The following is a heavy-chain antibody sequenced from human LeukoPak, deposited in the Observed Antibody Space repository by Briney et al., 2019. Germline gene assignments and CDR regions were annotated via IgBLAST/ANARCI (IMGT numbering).Heavy chain of an antibody. D-gene: IGHD2-15*01. J-gene: IGHJ4*02. V-gene: IGHV3-23*01. CDR3: ARQHCSGGDCYFFD. CDR1: EFTFSNYA. CDR2: ISGGGDNT. Sequence: GGSLRLSCAASEFTFSNYAMGWVRQAPGKGLEWVSTISGGGDNTYYADSVKGRFTISRDNSKNTLYLQLNSLRAEDTAVYYCARQHCSGGDCYFFDWGQGTLVTVSS.